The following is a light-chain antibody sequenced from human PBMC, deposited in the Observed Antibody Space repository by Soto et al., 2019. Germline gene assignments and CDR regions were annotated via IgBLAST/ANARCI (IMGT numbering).Light chain of an antibody. J-gene: IGKJ1*01. V-gene: IGKV1-5*01. CDR3: QQYNSYQGT. Sequence: DIQMTQSPSTLSASVGDRVTITCRASQSISSWLAWYQQKPGKAPKLLIYDASSLERGVPSRFSGSGSGTEFTLTISSLQPDDFATYYCQQYNSYQGTFGQGTKVDIK. CDR1: QSISSW. CDR2: DAS.